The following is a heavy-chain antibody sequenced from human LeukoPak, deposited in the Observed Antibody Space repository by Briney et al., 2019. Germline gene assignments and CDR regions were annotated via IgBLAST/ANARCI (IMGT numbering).Heavy chain of an antibody. CDR2: INAGNGNT. V-gene: IGHV1-3*01. CDR3: ARGPRAAADDY. J-gene: IGHJ4*02. CDR1: GYTFINYA. D-gene: IGHD6-13*01. Sequence: ASVKVSCKTSGYTFINYAINWGRQAPGQRPEWMGWINAGNGNTKYSQKFQGRVTITRDTSASTAYMELSSLRSEDTAVYYCARGPRAAADDYWGRGTLVTVSS.